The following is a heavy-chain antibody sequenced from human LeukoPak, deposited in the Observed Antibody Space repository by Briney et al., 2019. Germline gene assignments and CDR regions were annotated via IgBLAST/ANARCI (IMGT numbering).Heavy chain of an antibody. Sequence: PGGSLRLSCAASGFTFSKVWMSWVRQAPGKGLEWVGRIKSKTDGGTIDYAAPVKGRFTISRDDSKDTLFLQMNSPKTEDTAVYYCTTDLSELDDSGYYAKYFHHWGQGTLVSVSS. D-gene: IGHD3-22*01. CDR3: TTDLSELDDSGYYAKYFHH. J-gene: IGHJ1*01. V-gene: IGHV3-15*01. CDR2: IKSKTDGGTI. CDR1: GFTFSKVW.